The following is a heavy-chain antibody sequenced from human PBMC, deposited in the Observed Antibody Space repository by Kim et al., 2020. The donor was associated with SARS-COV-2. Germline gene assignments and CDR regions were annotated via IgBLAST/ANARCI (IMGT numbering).Heavy chain of an antibody. D-gene: IGHD7-27*01. CDR1: GDSVSSYNAA. V-gene: IGHV6-1*01. Sequence: SQTLSLTCVISGDSVSSYNAAWNWIRQSPSRGLEWLGRTYYRSKCFNDYAVSVRSRITINSDTSKNQFSLRLNSAIPEDTAVYHCARESTGGLDYFDYWGQGTLVTVSS. CDR3: ARESTGGLDYFDY. J-gene: IGHJ4*02. CDR2: TYYRSKCFN.